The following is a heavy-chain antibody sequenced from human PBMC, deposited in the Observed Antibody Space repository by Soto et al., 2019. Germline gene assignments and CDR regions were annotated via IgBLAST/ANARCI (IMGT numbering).Heavy chain of an antibody. CDR2: VAYTGTT. CDR1: GDSIDSHGSH. D-gene: IGHD2-15*01. Sequence: QLQLRESGPGLERPSETLSLSCFVSGDSIDSHGSHWSWIRQSPGKGLEWIGTVAYTGTTYYPPRLRSRVTVSEDKSENQFSLELTSVTAADTAVYYCGRHRACNTACDFDHWGQGTLVTVSS. CDR3: GRHRACNTACDFDH. J-gene: IGHJ4*02. V-gene: IGHV4-39*01.